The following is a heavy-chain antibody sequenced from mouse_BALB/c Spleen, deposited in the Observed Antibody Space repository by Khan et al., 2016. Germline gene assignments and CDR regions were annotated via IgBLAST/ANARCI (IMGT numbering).Heavy chain of an antibody. V-gene: IGHV1-37*01. CDR1: GYSFTGYF. D-gene: IGHD2-14*01. CDR3: GRTDYRYARTVDY. CDR2: INPYNGDT. Sequence: VQLQQSGPELVKPGASVKISCKASGYSFTGYFMNWVKQSHGKSLDWIGRINPYNGDTFYNQKFKGKATLTVDKFSSTAHMELLSLTSENSALDYCGRTDYRYARTVDYWGQGTTVTVSS. J-gene: IGHJ2*01.